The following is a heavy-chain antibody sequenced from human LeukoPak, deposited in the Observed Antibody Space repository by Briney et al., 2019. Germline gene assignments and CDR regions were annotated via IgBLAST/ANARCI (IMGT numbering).Heavy chain of an antibody. J-gene: IGHJ5*02. CDR1: GGSLNGHY. D-gene: IGHD2-8*01. CDR3: DKNGQSGFSFDP. CDR2: GNESGGT. V-gene: IGHV4-34*01. Sequence: PADTLSLTCAVYGGSLNGHYWSRIRQPPGKGREWMGEGNESGGTKFNPSIKRRATISADTSKNQFSLKLSSVTAADTAVYYCDKNGQSGFSFDPWGQGTLVAVSS.